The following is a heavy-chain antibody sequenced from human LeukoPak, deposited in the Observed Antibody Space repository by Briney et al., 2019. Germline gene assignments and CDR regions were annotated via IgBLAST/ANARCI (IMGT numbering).Heavy chain of an antibody. V-gene: IGHV1-69*06. D-gene: IGHD3-3*01. J-gene: IGHJ4*02. CDR1: EDTVSNYG. CDR3: ARDQSIFGVVIPTYFFDY. CDR2: IIPIFGTT. Sequence: SVKVSCKASEDTVSNYGLSWMRQAPGQRLEWMGGIIPIFGTTNYAQKFQGRVTFTAGKSTSTVHMELSSLKSEDTAVYYCARDQSIFGVVIPTYFFDYWGQGTLVTVSS.